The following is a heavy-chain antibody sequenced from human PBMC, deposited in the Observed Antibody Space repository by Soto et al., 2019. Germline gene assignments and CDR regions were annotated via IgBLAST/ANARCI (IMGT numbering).Heavy chain of an antibody. CDR3: ARDGHIAYDYAY. CDR2: INFSGSA. J-gene: IGHJ4*02. Sequence: QVQLQESGPGLVKPSETLSLTCSVSGVSVRSGSYYWTWIRQPPGKGLEWIGDINFSGSANYNPTLKSRVTIPLDTSKNQVSLTMRSVSPADTAVYYCARDGHIAYDYAYWGQGTLVTVSS. D-gene: IGHD5-12*01. CDR1: GVSVRSGSYY. V-gene: IGHV4-61*01.